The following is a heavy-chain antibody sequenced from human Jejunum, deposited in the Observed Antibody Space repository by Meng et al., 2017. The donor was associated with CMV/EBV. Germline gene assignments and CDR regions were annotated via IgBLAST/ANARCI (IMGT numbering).Heavy chain of an antibody. V-gene: IGHV3-7*01. CDR2: IKYDGSDK. J-gene: IGHJ4*02. D-gene: IGHD5-18*01. Sequence: MWVRQAPGRGLEWVAYIKYDGSDKQYVDSVRGRFTIARDNAKNSLYLQMNSLRAEDTAVYYCATLAHGQYIYGRWYFEHWGQGTLVTVSS. CDR3: ATLAHGQYIYGRWYFEH.